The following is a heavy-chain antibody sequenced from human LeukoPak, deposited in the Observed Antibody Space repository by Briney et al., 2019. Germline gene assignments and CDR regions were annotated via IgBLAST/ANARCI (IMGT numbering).Heavy chain of an antibody. D-gene: IGHD6-19*01. CDR3: ARHVSVAVTNFFDY. CDR1: GYSISSGYY. Sequence: PSETLSLTCTVSGYSISSGYYWVWIRQPPGKGLEWIGSIYRSGSTNYNPSLKSRVTISVDTSNNQFSLKLSSVTAADTAVYYCARHVSVAVTNFFDYWGQGTLVTVSS. CDR2: IYRSGST. J-gene: IGHJ4*02. V-gene: IGHV4-38-2*02.